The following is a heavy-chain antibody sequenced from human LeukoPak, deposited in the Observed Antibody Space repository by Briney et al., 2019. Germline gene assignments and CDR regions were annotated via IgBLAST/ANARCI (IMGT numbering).Heavy chain of an antibody. Sequence: KASETLSLTCTVSGGSISSYYWGWIRQPPGKGLEWIGSIYYSGSTYYNPSLKSRVTISVDTSKNQFSLKLSSVTAADTAVYYCARATYPNWFDPWGQGTLVTVSS. D-gene: IGHD2-2*02. CDR1: GGSISSYY. J-gene: IGHJ5*02. V-gene: IGHV4-39*07. CDR2: IYYSGST. CDR3: ARATYPNWFDP.